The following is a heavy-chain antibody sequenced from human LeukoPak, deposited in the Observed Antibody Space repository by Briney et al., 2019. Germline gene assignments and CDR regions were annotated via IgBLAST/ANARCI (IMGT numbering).Heavy chain of an antibody. V-gene: IGHV3-7*01. J-gene: IGHJ4*02. CDR1: GFTFSSYW. CDR2: IKQDGSEK. Sequence: GGTLRLSCAASGFTFSSYWMSWVRQAPGKGLEWVANIKQDGSEKYYVDSVKGRFTISRDNAKNSLYLQMNSLRAEDTAVYYCAREGLWFGELLDYWGQGTLVTVSS. CDR3: AREGLWFGELLDY. D-gene: IGHD3-10*01.